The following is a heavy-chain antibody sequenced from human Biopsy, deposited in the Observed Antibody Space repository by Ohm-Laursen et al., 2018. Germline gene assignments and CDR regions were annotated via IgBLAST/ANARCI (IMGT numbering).Heavy chain of an antibody. CDR1: GESFNGYY. Sequence: GTLSLTCAVYGESFNGYYWSWIRQTPGKGMEWIGEINHSGRTNYNPSLKSRVTISVNTSKNQFSLKVRSVTAADTAVYYCVRGVDYYDPYHYYALDVWGQGTTVTVSS. CDR2: INHSGRT. CDR3: VRGVDYYDPYHYYALDV. V-gene: IGHV4-34*01. D-gene: IGHD3-22*01. J-gene: IGHJ6*02.